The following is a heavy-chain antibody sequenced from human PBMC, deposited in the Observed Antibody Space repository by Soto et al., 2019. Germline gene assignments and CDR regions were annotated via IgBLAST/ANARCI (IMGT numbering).Heavy chain of an antibody. CDR3: ARDPEKYSGSDLGIDY. CDR1: GLTSSDFY. Sequence: PGGSLELSCAGSGLTSSDFYLIWFRQPPGKGLEWVAYISGTDPYMQYADAVRGRFTISRDNAKNSVYLQMNSLRAEDTAVYYCARDPEKYSGSDLGIDYSGQGTLVTVSS. CDR2: ISGTDPYM. D-gene: IGHD5-12*01. V-gene: IGHV3-11*06. J-gene: IGHJ4*02.